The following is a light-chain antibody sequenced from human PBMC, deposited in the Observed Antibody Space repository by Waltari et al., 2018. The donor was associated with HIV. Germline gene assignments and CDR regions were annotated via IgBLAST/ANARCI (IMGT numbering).Light chain of an antibody. Sequence: SHVLTQPPSVSVVPGPPARITCGGNNHGSKSVPWYQQKPGQATVLVVYDDSDRPSGIPERFAGSNSGNTATLTISRVEAGDEADYYCQVWDSSSDLVVFGGGTKLTVL. CDR1: NHGSKS. CDR2: DDS. J-gene: IGLJ2*01. CDR3: QVWDSSSDLVV. V-gene: IGLV3-21*02.